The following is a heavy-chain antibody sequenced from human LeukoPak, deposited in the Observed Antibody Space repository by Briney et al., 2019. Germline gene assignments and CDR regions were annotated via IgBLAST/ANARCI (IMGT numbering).Heavy chain of an antibody. CDR1: GYTFTSYG. J-gene: IGHJ6*02. Sequence: ASVKVSCKASGYTFTSYGISWVRQAPGQGLEWMGWISAYNGNTNYAQKLQGRVTMTTDTSTSTAYMELRSLRSDDTAVYYCARDLAPTVTTLVRYYYYGMDVWGQGTTVTVSS. CDR2: ISAYNGNT. V-gene: IGHV1-18*01. CDR3: ARDLAPTVTTLVRYYYYGMDV. D-gene: IGHD4-17*01.